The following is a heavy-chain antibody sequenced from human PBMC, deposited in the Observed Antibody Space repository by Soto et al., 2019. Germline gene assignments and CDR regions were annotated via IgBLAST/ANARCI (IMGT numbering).Heavy chain of an antibody. D-gene: IGHD6-6*01. Sequence: GGSLSRSCAASGFSFNSYSMNWVRQAPGRGLEWVSSISSSSSYIYYADSVKGRFTISRDNAKNSLYLQMNSLRAEDKAVYYCARGAAQFDYWGQGTLVTVSS. V-gene: IGHV3-21*01. CDR3: ARGAAQFDY. CDR1: GFSFNSYS. J-gene: IGHJ4*02. CDR2: ISSSSSYI.